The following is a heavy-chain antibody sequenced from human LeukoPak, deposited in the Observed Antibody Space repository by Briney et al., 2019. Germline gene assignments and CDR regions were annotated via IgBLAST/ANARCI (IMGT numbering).Heavy chain of an antibody. J-gene: IGHJ6*03. CDR1: GYTFSSYG. V-gene: IGHV1-18*01. Sequence: ASVKVSCKASGYTFSSYGISWVRQAPGQGLEWMGWISADNGKTNYAQKLQGRVTMTTDTSTTTAYMELRSLRSDDTAVYYCARRGYPVYYYYMDVWGKGTTVTISS. D-gene: IGHD5-12*01. CDR2: ISADNGKT. CDR3: ARRGYPVYYYYMDV.